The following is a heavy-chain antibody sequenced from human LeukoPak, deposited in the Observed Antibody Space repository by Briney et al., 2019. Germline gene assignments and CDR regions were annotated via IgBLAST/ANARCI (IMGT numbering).Heavy chain of an antibody. CDR3: ATDVRDEYSSGWYPIGY. V-gene: IGHV3-48*04. J-gene: IGHJ4*02. CDR1: GFIFSSYS. D-gene: IGHD6-19*01. CDR2: ISSSSSNI. Sequence: GGSLRLSCAASGFIFSSYSMNWVRQAPGKGLEWVSYISSSSSNIYYADSVKGRFTISRDNAKNSLYLQMNSLRAEDTAVYYCATDVRDEYSSGWYPIGYWGQGTLVTVSS.